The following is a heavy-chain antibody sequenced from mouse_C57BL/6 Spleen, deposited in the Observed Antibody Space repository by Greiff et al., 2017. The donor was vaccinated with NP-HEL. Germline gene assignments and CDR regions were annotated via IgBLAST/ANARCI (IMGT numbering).Heavy chain of an antibody. CDR1: GYTFTSYW. CDR3: ARQYYCGSSPAWFAY. V-gene: IGHV1-69*01. J-gene: IGHJ3*01. CDR2: IDPSDSYT. D-gene: IGHD1-1*01. Sequence: QVQLQQPGAELVMPGASVKLSCKASGYTFTSYWMHWVKQRPGQGLEWIGEIDPSDSYTNYNQKFKGKSTLTVDKSSSTAYMQLSSLTSEDAAVYYCARQYYCGSSPAWFAYWGQGTLVTVSA.